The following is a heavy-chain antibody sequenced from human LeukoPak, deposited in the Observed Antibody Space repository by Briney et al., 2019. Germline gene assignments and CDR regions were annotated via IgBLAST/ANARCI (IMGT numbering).Heavy chain of an antibody. Sequence: ASVNVSCTASGYTFTGYYMHWVRQAPGQGLEWMGWINPNSGGTNYAQKFQGRVTMTRDTSISTAYMELSRLRSDDTAVYYCAREGVDWNHSVYYFDYWGQGTLVTVSS. CDR3: AREGVDWNHSVYYFDY. D-gene: IGHD1-1*01. CDR2: INPNSGGT. CDR1: GYTFTGYY. V-gene: IGHV1-2*02. J-gene: IGHJ4*02.